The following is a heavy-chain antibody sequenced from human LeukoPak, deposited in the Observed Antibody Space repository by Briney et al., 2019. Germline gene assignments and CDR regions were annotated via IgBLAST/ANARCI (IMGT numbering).Heavy chain of an antibody. CDR1: GFIFSRSW. CDR2: IKADGGEK. D-gene: IGHD2-2*01. Sequence: GGSLRLSCAASGFIFSRSWMTWVRQAPGKGLEWVANIKADGGEKNYVDSVKGRFTISRDNSKNTLYLQMNSLRAEDTAVYYCARGGVGYCSSTSCYANWFDPWGQGTLVTVSS. CDR3: ARGGVGYCSSTSCYANWFDP. V-gene: IGHV3-7*01. J-gene: IGHJ5*02.